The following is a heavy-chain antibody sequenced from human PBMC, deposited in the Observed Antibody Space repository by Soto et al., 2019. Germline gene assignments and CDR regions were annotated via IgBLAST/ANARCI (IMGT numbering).Heavy chain of an antibody. CDR2: INDSGST. D-gene: IGHD3-16*01. Sequence: QVQLQQWGAGLLKPSETLSLTCAVYGGSLSGYYWSWVRQSPGKGLEWIGEINDSGSTNFNPSFESRVTISRDTSKNQFSLQLTSLTAADTAVYYCARGMGLGLGEQTALGYWGQGTLVTVSS. V-gene: IGHV4-34*01. CDR3: ARGMGLGLGEQTALGY. CDR1: GGSLSGYY. J-gene: IGHJ4*02.